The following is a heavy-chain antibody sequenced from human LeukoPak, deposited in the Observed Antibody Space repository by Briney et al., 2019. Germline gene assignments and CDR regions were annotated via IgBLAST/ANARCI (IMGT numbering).Heavy chain of an antibody. J-gene: IGHJ4*02. CDR1: GGSISSYY. V-gene: IGHV4-59*12. CDR3: ARDTFGFDY. Sequence: SETLSLTCTVSGGSISSYYWSWIRQPPGKGLEWIGYIYYSGSTNYNPSLKSRVTISVDTSKNQFSLKLSSVTAADTAVYYCARDTFGFDYWGQGTLVTVSS. D-gene: IGHD3-3*01. CDR2: IYYSGST.